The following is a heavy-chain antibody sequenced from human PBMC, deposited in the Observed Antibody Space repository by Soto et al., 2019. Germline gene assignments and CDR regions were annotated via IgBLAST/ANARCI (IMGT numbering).Heavy chain of an antibody. V-gene: IGHV3-23*01. Sequence: GGSLRLSCAASGFTFSSYAMSRVRQAPGKGLEWVSAISGSGGSTYYADSVKGRFTISRDNSKNTLYLQMNSLRAEDTAVYYCAKDPDSSSSAFDYWGQGTLVTVSS. CDR1: GFTFSSYA. CDR3: AKDPDSSSSAFDY. J-gene: IGHJ4*02. D-gene: IGHD6-6*01. CDR2: ISGSGGST.